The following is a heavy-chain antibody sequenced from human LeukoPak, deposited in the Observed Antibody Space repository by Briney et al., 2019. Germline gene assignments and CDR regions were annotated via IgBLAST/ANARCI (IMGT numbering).Heavy chain of an antibody. V-gene: IGHV3-11*04. Sequence: GGSLRLSCAASGFTVSSNYMSWVRQAPGEGLEWVSYISSSGSTIYYADSVRGRFTISRDNAKNSLYLQMNSLRAEDTAVYYCARQYYYDSSGYYDAYFQHWGQGTLVTVSS. CDR1: GFTVSSNY. CDR2: ISSSGSTI. J-gene: IGHJ1*01. D-gene: IGHD3-22*01. CDR3: ARQYYYDSSGYYDAYFQH.